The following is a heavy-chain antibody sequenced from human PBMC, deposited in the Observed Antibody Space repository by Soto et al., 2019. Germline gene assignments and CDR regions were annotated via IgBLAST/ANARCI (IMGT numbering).Heavy chain of an antibody. V-gene: IGHV3-7*03. Sequence: GGSLRLSCAASGFTFSSYWMSWVRQAPGKGLEWVANIKQDGSEKYYVDSVKGRFTISRDNAKNSLYLQMNSLRAEDTAVYYCARDPPGEGAAMFDLWGQGTLVTVSS. CDR3: ARDPPGEGAAMFDL. CDR1: GFTFSSYW. J-gene: IGHJ5*02. D-gene: IGHD3-10*01. CDR2: IKQDGSEK.